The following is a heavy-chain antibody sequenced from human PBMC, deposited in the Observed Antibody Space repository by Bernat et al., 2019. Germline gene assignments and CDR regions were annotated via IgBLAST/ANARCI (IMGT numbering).Heavy chain of an antibody. CDR3: ARVKGMTIFRAFDI. Sequence: EVQLVESGGGLVQPGGSLRLSCAASGFTFSDYEMNWVRQAPGKGLEWVSHSSRTGSTIYYADSVQGRFSMARDNARNSLYLQMNSLRDEDTAVYYCARVKGMTIFRAFDIWGQGTMVTVSS. CDR1: GFTFSDYE. D-gene: IGHD3-3*01. CDR2: SSRTGSTI. V-gene: IGHV3-48*03. J-gene: IGHJ3*02.